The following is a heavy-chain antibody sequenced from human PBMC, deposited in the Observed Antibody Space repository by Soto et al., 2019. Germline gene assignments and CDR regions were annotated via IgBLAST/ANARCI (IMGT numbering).Heavy chain of an antibody. Sequence: SETLSLTCTVSGASISSGGYYWGWIRQHPGKGLEWIGYIYYSGSTYYNPSLKSRVAISVDTSKNQFSLKLSSVIAADTAVYYCARGLGDYRPAFDYWGQGTLVTVSS. V-gene: IGHV4-31*03. CDR1: GASISSGGYY. CDR2: IYYSGST. J-gene: IGHJ4*02. D-gene: IGHD3-16*01. CDR3: ARGLGDYRPAFDY.